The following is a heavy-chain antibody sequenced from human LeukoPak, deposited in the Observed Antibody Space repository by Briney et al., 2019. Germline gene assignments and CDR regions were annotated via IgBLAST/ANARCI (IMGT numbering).Heavy chain of an antibody. Sequence: GGSLRLSCAASGFTFSNAWMSWVGKAPGKGLEWVGRFKSKTDGGTTDYAAPVKGRFTVSRDDSKNTLYLQMNSLKTEDTAVYYCTTISGSGSCFDTWGQGTLVTVSS. CDR2: FKSKTDGGTT. D-gene: IGHD3-10*01. CDR1: GFTFSNAW. CDR3: TTISGSGSCFDT. J-gene: IGHJ4*02. V-gene: IGHV3-15*01.